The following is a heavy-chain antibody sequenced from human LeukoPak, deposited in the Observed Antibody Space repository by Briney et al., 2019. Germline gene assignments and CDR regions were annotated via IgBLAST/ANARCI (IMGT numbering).Heavy chain of an antibody. Sequence: GSLRLSCAASGFTFSSYAIHRVRQAPGKGLEWVAVISYDGSNKYYADSVKGRFTISRDNSKNTLYLQMNSLRAEDTAVYYCASPSYYYDSRGSYYFDYWGQGTLVTVSS. J-gene: IGHJ4*02. V-gene: IGHV3-30-3*01. CDR1: GFTFSSYA. CDR3: ASPSYYYDSRGSYYFDY. D-gene: IGHD3-22*01. CDR2: ISYDGSNK.